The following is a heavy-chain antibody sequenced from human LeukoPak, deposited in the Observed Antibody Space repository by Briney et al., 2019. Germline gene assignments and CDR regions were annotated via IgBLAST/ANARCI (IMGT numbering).Heavy chain of an antibody. CDR2: IYTSGST. D-gene: IGHD3-22*01. V-gene: IGHV4-61*02. CDR1: GGSISSVSYY. CDR3: AREIYDSSGYYYRNWFDP. J-gene: IGHJ5*02. Sequence: SQTLSLTCTVSGGSISSVSYYWSWIRQPAGQELEWIGRIYTSGSTNYNPSLKSRVTISVDTSNNQFSLKLSSVTAADTAVYYCAREIYDSSGYYYRNWFDPWGQGTLVTVSS.